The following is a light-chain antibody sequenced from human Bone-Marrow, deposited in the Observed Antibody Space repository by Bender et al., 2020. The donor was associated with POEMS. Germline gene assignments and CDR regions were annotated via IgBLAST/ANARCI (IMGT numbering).Light chain of an antibody. CDR2: RDN. CDR1: ALSKQY. V-gene: IGLV3-25*02. J-gene: IGLJ2*01. Sequence: SYELTQPPSVSVSPGQTAEITCSGDALSKQYAYWYQQKPGQAPVLVIYRDNERPSGIPERFSGSKSGNTASLTVSGLQAEDEADYYCGSYAGSNIVIFGGGTKLTVL. CDR3: GSYAGSNIVI.